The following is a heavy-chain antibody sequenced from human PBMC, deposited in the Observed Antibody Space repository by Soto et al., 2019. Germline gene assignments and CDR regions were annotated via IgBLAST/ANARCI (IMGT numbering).Heavy chain of an antibody. J-gene: IGHJ6*02. CDR3: ARYPLLTYYYYGMDV. CDR2: ISYDGSNK. D-gene: IGHD2-21*01. V-gene: IGHV3-30*03. CDR1: GFTFSSYG. Sequence: GGSLRLSCAASGFTFSSYGMHWVRQAPGKGLEWVAVISYDGSNKYYADSVKGRFTISRDNSKNTLYLQMNSLRAEDTAVYYCARYPLLTYYYYGMDVWGQGTKVTVSS.